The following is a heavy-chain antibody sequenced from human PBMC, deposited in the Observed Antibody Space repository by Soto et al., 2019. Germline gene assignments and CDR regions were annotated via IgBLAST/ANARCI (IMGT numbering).Heavy chain of an antibody. J-gene: IGHJ6*02. D-gene: IGHD2-2*01. Sequence: SETLSLTCTVSGGSMISYYWSWIRQPPGKGLEWIGYIYHDGTTNYNPSLKSRVTISVDTPKNQFSLKLNSVTPADTAVYYCARDYPPYCSSTRCSAMDVWGQGTTVTVSS. CDR1: GGSMISYY. V-gene: IGHV4-59*01. CDR2: IYHDGTT. CDR3: ARDYPPYCSSTRCSAMDV.